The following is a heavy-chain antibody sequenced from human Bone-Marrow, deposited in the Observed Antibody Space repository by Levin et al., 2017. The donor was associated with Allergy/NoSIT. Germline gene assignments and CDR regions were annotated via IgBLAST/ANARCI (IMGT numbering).Heavy chain of an antibody. CDR3: ARQATAAPPYFDY. D-gene: IGHD6-13*01. Sequence: SETLSLTCTVSGGSISTYYWSWIRQPPGKGLEWIGSIFYSGSTNYNPSLKSRGTISVDTSRNHLSLKLSSVTPADTAVYYCARQATAAPPYFDYWGQGTLVTVSS. V-gene: IGHV4-59*08. CDR1: GGSISTYY. J-gene: IGHJ4*02. CDR2: IFYSGST.